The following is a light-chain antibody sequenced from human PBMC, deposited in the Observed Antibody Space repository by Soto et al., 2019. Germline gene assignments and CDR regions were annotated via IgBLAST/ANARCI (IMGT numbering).Light chain of an antibody. CDR2: GIS. CDR3: QEYNTAPLT. J-gene: IGKJ4*01. V-gene: IGKV1-27*01. CDR1: QSFSTY. Sequence: SLMTHSPSSISKYVGDRVAITSRASQSFSTYLAWYQQKPGKVPKLLISGISTLQSGVPSRFSGSGYGTEFTLTISNLQPEDVTTYYCQEYNTAPLTFGGPTKV.